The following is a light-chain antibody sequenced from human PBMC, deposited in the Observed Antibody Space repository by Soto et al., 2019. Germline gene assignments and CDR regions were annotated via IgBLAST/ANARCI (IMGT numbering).Light chain of an antibody. CDR3: QQYGASPWT. J-gene: IGKJ1*01. CDR2: DTS. Sequence: EIVLTQSPDTLSLSPGERATLSGRASQSVPNSRLAWYQQKPGQAPSLVISDTSIRATGIPDRFSGSGSGTDFSLIIGRLEPEDFAVYIRQQYGASPWTFGQGTKVDIK. V-gene: IGKV3D-20*02. CDR1: QSVPNSR.